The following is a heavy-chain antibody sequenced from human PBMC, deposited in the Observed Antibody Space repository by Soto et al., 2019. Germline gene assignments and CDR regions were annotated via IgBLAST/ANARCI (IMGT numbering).Heavy chain of an antibody. V-gene: IGHV1-46*01. CDR3: AREHEDSSSVLYFDL. Sequence: ASVKVSCKPSGYTFTSYYMHWVRQAPGQGLEWMGIINPSGGSTSYAQKFQGRVTMTRDTSTSTVYMELSSLISEDTAVYYCAREHEDSSSVLYFDLWGRGTLVTVAS. D-gene: IGHD6-6*01. CDR2: INPSGGST. J-gene: IGHJ2*01. CDR1: GYTFTSYY.